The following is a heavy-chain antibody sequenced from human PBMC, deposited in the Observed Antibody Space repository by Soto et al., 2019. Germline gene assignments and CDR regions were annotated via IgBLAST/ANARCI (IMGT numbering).Heavy chain of an antibody. Sequence: ASVKVSCKASGYTFTGYYMHWVRQAPGQGLEWMGWINPNSGGTNYAQKFQGRVTMTRDTSISTAYMELSRLRSDGTAVYYCARSEPEAPDYYYGMDVWGQGTTVTVSS. J-gene: IGHJ6*02. CDR2: INPNSGGT. V-gene: IGHV1-2*02. CDR3: ARSEPEAPDYYYGMDV. CDR1: GYTFTGYY. D-gene: IGHD1-26*01.